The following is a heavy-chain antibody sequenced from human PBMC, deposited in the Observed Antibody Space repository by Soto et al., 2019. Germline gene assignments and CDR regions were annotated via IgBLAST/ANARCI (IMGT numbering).Heavy chain of an antibody. Sequence: QVQLQESGPGLVKPSETLSLTCTVSGGSVSSGSYYWSWIRQPPGKGLEWIGYIYYSGSTNYNPYLKSRVTISVDTSKNQFSLNLSSVTAADTAVDYCAREVAAAAFDIWGQGTMVTVSS. CDR1: GGSVSSGSYY. V-gene: IGHV4-61*01. CDR2: IYYSGST. J-gene: IGHJ3*02. CDR3: AREVAAAAFDI. D-gene: IGHD6-13*01.